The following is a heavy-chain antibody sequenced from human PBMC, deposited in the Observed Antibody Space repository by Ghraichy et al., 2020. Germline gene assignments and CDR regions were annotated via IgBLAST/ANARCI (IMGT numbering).Heavy chain of an antibody. D-gene: IGHD6-13*01. CDR2: MYYSGSS. CDR3: ATHSYSNTWYYFDS. Sequence: LNISCTVSGGSISTNYWTWIRQPPGKGLEWIAYMYYSGSSNYNPSLKSRVTISVDTSKKQFSLKLSSVTAADTAVYYCATHSYSNTWYYFDSWGQGTLVTVSS. J-gene: IGHJ4*02. V-gene: IGHV4-59*01. CDR1: GGSISTNY.